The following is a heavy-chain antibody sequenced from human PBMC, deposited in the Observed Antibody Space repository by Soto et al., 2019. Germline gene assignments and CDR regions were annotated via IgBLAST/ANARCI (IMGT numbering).Heavy chain of an antibody. D-gene: IGHD2-21*01. V-gene: IGHV4-4*07. CDR3: MRDIIVALDY. Sequence: PSETLSLTCVVSGASISTSYWSWVRQPAGKRLQWIGRIFADGNTNSSPSLKGRVSMAIDKSQNQISLQLASVTAADTATYYCMRDIIVALDYWGQGAQVTVSS. CDR2: IFADGNT. CDR1: GASISTSY. J-gene: IGHJ4*02.